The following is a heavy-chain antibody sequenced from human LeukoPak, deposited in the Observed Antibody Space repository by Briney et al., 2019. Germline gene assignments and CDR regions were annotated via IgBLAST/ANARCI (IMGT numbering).Heavy chain of an antibody. CDR1: GFTVSSND. CDR2: ISSSSSYI. V-gene: IGHV3-21*01. CDR3: ARPYCSSTSCYLDAFDI. D-gene: IGHD2-2*01. J-gene: IGHJ3*02. Sequence: GGSLRLSCAASGFTVSSNDMSWVRQAPGKGLEWVSSISSSSSYIYYADSVKGRFTITRYNAKNSLSLQMNSLRAEDTAVYYCARPYCSSTSCYLDAFDIWGQGTMVTVSS.